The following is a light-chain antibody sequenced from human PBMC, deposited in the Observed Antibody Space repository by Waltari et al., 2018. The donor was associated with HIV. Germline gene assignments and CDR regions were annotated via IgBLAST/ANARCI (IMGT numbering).Light chain of an antibody. V-gene: IGKV1-39*01. CDR2: AAS. CDR3: QQGYSTPPT. J-gene: IGKJ2*01. Sequence: DIQMTQSPSSLSASVGDRVTITCRASQSISSYLNWYQQKPGKAPKFLIYAASSLQSGVPSRFSGSGSVTDFTLTISSLQPEDFATYYCQQGYSTPPTFGQGTKLEIK. CDR1: QSISSY.